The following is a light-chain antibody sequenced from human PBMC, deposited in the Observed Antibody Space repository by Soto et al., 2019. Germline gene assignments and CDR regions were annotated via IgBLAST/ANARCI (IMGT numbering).Light chain of an antibody. CDR1: QSVTSGY. V-gene: IGKV3D-20*02. J-gene: IGKJ5*01. CDR2: GAS. CDR3: QQRGDWPPIT. Sequence: EIVLTQSPGTLSLSPGERATLSCRASQSVTSGYLAWYQQQPNQAPRLLIYGASYRATGIPDRFSGGGSGTDFTLTISRLEPEDFAVYYCQQRGDWPPITFGQGTRLEI.